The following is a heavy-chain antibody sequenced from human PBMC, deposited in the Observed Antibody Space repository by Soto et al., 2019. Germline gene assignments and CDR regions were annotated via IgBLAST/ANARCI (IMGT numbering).Heavy chain of an antibody. CDR3: AREGSGYNF. CDR1: GGTFSSFG. J-gene: IGHJ1*01. Sequence: QVQLVQSGAELKKPGSSVKVSCKASGGTFSSFGISWVRQAPGQGLEWMGGIIPVLGRPNYAQRFRGRLTITADESTNTCYMELIDLGSEDTAVYYCAREGSGYNFWGQGTQVTVSS. V-gene: IGHV1-69*01. D-gene: IGHD5-12*01. CDR2: IIPVLGRP.